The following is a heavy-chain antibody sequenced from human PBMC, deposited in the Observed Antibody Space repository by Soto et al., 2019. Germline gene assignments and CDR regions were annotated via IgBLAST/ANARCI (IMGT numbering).Heavy chain of an antibody. V-gene: IGHV5-51*01. D-gene: IGHD6-19*01. Sequence: PXXSLKISCKGSGYSFTTYWIGWVRQMPGKGLEWMGIIRPGDSDTRYSPSFQGQVTISADKSISTAYLQWTILKASDTAMYYCAXSXXXXXSXXXXXLXXXXNYXIDVXGXXTTXTV. J-gene: IGHJ6*02. CDR1: GYSFTTYW. CDR2: IRPGDSDT. CDR3: AXSXXXXXSXXXXXLXXXXNYXIDV.